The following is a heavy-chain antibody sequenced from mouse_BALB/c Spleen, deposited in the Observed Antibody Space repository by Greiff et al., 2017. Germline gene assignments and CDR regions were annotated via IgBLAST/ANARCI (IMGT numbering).Heavy chain of an antibody. CDR1: GCSFTGYY. D-gene: IGHD1-1*01. CDR2: ISCYNGAT. CDR3: ARRRALDGSSLYYAMDY. J-gene: IGHJ4*01. V-gene: IGHV1S34*01. Sequence: LVKTGASVKISCKASGCSFTGYYMHWVKQSHGKSLEWIGYISCYNGATSYNQKFKGKATFTVDTSSSTAYMQFNSLTSEDSAVYYCARRRALDGSSLYYAMDYWGQGTSVTVSS.